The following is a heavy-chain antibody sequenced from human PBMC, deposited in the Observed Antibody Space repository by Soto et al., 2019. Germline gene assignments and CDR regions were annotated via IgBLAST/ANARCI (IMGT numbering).Heavy chain of an antibody. CDR1: GFTFSNYA. J-gene: IGHJ3*01. Sequence: HPGGSLRLSCSASGFTFSNYAMSWVRQSPGKGLEWVSGVSSTGTSPYYAGSVQGRFTISRDNSKNMFYLQMKSLRAEDTAIYYCAKARPSGGYYYVEAFDVWGQGTRVTVS. CDR3: AKARPSGGYYYVEAFDV. CDR2: VSSTGTSP. V-gene: IGHV3-23*01. D-gene: IGHD3-22*01.